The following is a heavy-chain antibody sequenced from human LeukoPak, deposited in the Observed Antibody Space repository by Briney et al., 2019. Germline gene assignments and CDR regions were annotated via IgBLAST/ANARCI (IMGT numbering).Heavy chain of an antibody. J-gene: IGHJ4*02. V-gene: IGHV3-30*18. CDR1: GFTFSDHY. CDR3: AKDRVTAAGYYFDY. Sequence: PGGSLRLSCAASGFTFSDHYMDWVRQAPGKGLEWVSVISFDGSAKYYADSVKGRFTMSRDNSKNTLYLQMTSPRAEDTAVYYCAKDRVTAAGYYFDYWGQGTLVTVSS. D-gene: IGHD6-13*01. CDR2: ISFDGSAK.